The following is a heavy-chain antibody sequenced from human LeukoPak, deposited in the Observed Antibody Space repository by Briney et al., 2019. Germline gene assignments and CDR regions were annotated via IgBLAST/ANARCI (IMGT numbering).Heavy chain of an antibody. CDR2: TYYTSKWYN. J-gene: IGHJ4*02. Sequence: SQTLSLTCAISGDTVSRSSVSWNWIRQSPSRGLEWLGRTYYTSKWYNDYEVSVKSRITINPDTSKNQFPLQLNSVTPEDTAVYYCGRSIDCWGQGTLVTVSS. CDR1: GDTVSRSSVS. V-gene: IGHV6-1*01. CDR3: GRSIDC.